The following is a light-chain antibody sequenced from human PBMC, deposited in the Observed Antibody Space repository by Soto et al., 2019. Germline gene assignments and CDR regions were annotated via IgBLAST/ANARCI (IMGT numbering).Light chain of an antibody. CDR3: CSYAGSYTWV. V-gene: IGLV2-11*01. CDR1: SSDVGGYNF. J-gene: IGLJ1*01. CDR2: DVS. Sequence: QSALTQPRSVSGSPGQSVTISCTGTSSDVGGYNFVSWYQHHPGKAPKLMIYDVSKRPSGVPDRFSASKSGNTASLTISGLQAEDEADYYCCSYAGSYTWVFGTGTKLTVL.